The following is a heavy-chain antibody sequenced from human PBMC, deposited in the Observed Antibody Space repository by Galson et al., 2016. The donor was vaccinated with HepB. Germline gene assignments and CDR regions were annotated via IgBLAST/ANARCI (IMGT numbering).Heavy chain of an antibody. CDR2: INPNSGGT. D-gene: IGHD3-9*01. CDR1: GYTFTDYY. J-gene: IGHJ4*02. CDR3: TRAPIRDDIFTGYYTPPPDLDF. Sequence: SVKVSCKASGYTFTDYYMHWVRQPPGQGLEWMGWINPNSGGTNYAQTFQGRVTMTRDTSISTAYMERSRLTSGDPAVYYCTRAPIRDDIFTGYYTPPPDLDFWGQGTLVTVSS. V-gene: IGHV1-2*02.